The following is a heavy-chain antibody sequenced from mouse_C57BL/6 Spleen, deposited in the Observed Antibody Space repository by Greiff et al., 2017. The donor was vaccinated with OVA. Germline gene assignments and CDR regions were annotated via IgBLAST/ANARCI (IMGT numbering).Heavy chain of an antibody. CDR3: ARGLTGNWYFDV. D-gene: IGHD4-1*01. J-gene: IGHJ1*03. CDR1: GYSITSGYY. CDR2: ISYDGSN. Sequence: VQLKESGPGLVKPSQSLSLTCSVTGYSITSGYYWNWIRQFPGNKLEWMGYISYDGSNNYNPSLKNRISITRDTSKNQFFLKLNSVTTEDTATYYCARGLTGNWYFDVWGTGTTVTVSS. V-gene: IGHV3-6*01.